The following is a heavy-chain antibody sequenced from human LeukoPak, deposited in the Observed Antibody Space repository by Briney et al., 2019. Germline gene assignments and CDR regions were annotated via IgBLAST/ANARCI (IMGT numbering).Heavy chain of an antibody. D-gene: IGHD3-10*01. CDR1: GSSISSSSYY. V-gene: IGHV4-39*01. J-gene: IGHJ4*02. CDR3: AKYGSGSY. Sequence: SETLSLTCTVSGSSISSSSYYWAWIRQPPGKGLEWIGSIHYSGSTYYNPSLKSRVTISVDTSKNQFSLNLSSVTAADTAVYYCAKYGSGSYWGQGTLVTVSS. CDR2: IHYSGST.